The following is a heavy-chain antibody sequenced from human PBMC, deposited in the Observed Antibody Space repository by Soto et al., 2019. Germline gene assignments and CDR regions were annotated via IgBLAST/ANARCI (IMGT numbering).Heavy chain of an antibody. Sequence: GGSLRLSCSASGFTFSSYGMHWVRQAPGKGLEWVSIISGSGGNTYYADSVKGRFTISRDNSINTLYLQMNSLSAEDTAVYYCAKEIPVGASGRAVFDYWGQGALVTVSS. D-gene: IGHD1-26*01. CDR1: GFTFSSYG. J-gene: IGHJ4*02. CDR3: AKEIPVGASGRAVFDY. CDR2: ISGSGGNT. V-gene: IGHV3-23*01.